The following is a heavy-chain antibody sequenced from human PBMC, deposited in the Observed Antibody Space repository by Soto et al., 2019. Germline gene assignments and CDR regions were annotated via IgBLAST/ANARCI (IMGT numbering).Heavy chain of an antibody. CDR3: ASEAVAPSTSYVLHA. D-gene: IGHD5-12*01. CDR2: ISSYNGDT. J-gene: IGHJ6*02. CDR1: GYTFTRSG. Sequence: QVQLVQSGAEVKKPGASVKVSCKASGYTFTRSGISWVRQAPGQGPEWMGWISSYNGDTNYAQTFQGRVTMTTDTPPPTPYMYPSSLRSHPPPVYFCASEAVAPSTSYVLHAGAQGPPVTSSS. V-gene: IGHV1-18*01.